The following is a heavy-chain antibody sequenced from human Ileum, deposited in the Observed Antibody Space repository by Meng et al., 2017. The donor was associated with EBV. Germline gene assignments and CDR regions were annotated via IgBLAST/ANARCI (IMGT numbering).Heavy chain of an antibody. J-gene: IGHJ4*02. D-gene: IGHD4-17*01. CDR2: ISSSSSYI. V-gene: IGHV3-21*01. CDR3: ARAPPYGPCFDY. CDR1: GFTFSSYS. Sequence: EVQLVGSXXXXXKPXGXXXLSCSASGFTFSSYSMNWVRQAPGKGLEWVSSISSSSSYIYYADSVKGRFTISRDNAKNSLYLQMNSLRAEDTAVYYCARAPPYGPCFDYWGQGTLVTVSS.